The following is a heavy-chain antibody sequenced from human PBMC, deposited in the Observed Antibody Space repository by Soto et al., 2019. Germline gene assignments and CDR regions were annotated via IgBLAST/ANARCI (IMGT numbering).Heavy chain of an antibody. D-gene: IGHD2-2*01. CDR2: IIPILGIA. Sequence: ASVKVSCKASGGTFSSYTISWVRQAPGQGLEWMGRIIPILGIANYAQKFQGRVTITADKSTSTAYMELSSLRSEDTAVYYCARDLSTFSVPAAMQVSYWGQGTLVTVSS. CDR1: GGTFSSYT. CDR3: ARDLSTFSVPAAMQVSY. J-gene: IGHJ4*02. V-gene: IGHV1-69*04.